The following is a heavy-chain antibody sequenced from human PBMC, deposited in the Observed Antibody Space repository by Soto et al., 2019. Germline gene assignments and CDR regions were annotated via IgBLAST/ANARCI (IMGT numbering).Heavy chain of an antibody. Sequence: GGSLRLSCTASGFTFGDYAMSWFRQAPGKGLEWVGFIRSKAYGGTTEYAASVKGRFTISRDDSKSIAYLQMNSLKTEDTAVYYCTTDYSNQNRNWFDPWGQGTLVTVSS. CDR1: GFTFGDYA. D-gene: IGHD4-4*01. J-gene: IGHJ5*02. CDR2: IRSKAYGGTT. V-gene: IGHV3-49*03. CDR3: TTDYSNQNRNWFDP.